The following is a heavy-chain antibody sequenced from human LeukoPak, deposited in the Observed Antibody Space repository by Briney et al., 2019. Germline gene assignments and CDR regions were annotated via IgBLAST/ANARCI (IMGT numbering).Heavy chain of an antibody. CDR1: GVSITTHY. Sequence: SETLSLTCTVSGVSITTHYWSWIRQPPGKGLEWLGYISYSGSTNYNPFLKSRVTISMDTSKNQFSLKLNSVTAADTAVYYCERGERPGCDFWGLGTLVTVSS. CDR3: ERGERPGCDF. D-gene: IGHD3-16*01. V-gene: IGHV4-59*11. CDR2: ISYSGST. J-gene: IGHJ4*02.